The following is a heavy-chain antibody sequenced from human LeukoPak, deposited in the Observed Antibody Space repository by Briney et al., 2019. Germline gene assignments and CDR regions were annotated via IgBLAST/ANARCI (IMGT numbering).Heavy chain of an antibody. CDR2: IYYSGST. V-gene: IGHV4-59*01. J-gene: IGHJ3*02. D-gene: IGHD1-26*01. CDR1: GGSISSYY. CDR3: ARDLGVGATPDDAFDI. Sequence: SETLSLTCTVSGGSISSYYWSWIRQPPGKGLEWIGYIYYSGSTNYNPSLKSRVTISVDTSKNQFSLKLSSVTAADTAVYYCARDLGVGATPDDAFDIWGQGTMVTVSS.